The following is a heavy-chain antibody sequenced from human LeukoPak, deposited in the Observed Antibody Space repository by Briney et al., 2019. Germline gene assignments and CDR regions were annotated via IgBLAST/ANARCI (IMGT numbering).Heavy chain of an antibody. CDR2: IGAYNGNT. J-gene: IGHJ4*02. CDR1: GYTFTSYY. CDR3: ARVGSGSYYGNFDY. Sequence: ASVKVSCKASGYTFTSYYMHWVRQAPGQGLEWMGWIGAYNGNTNYAQKLQGRVTMTTDTSTSTAYMELRSLRSEDTAVYYCARVGSGSYYGNFDYWGQGTLVTVSS. D-gene: IGHD3-10*01. V-gene: IGHV1-18*04.